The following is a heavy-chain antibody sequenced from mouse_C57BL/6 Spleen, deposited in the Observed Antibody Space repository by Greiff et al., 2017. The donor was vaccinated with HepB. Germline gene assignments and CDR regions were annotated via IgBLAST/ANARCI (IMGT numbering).Heavy chain of an antibody. Sequence: EVKLVESGPGLVKPSQSLSLTCSVTGYSITSGYFWNWIRQLPGNKLEWMGYISYDGSNNYNPSLKNRISITRDTSKNQFFLKLNSVTTEDTATYYCARDVGAMDYWGQGTSVTVSS. CDR1: GYSITSGYF. V-gene: IGHV3-6*01. CDR3: ARDVGAMDY. J-gene: IGHJ4*01. CDR2: ISYDGSN. D-gene: IGHD3-1*01.